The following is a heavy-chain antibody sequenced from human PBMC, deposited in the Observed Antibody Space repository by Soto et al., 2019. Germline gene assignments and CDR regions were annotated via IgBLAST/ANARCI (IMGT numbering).Heavy chain of an antibody. D-gene: IGHD2-2*01. CDR3: ASDWELVPAAKGY. J-gene: IGHJ4*02. V-gene: IGHV1-69*12. CDR2: IIPIFGTA. CDR1: GGTFSSYA. Sequence: QVQLVQSGAEVKKPGSSVKVSCKASGGTFSSYAISWVRQAPGQGLEWMGGIIPIFGTANYAQKFQGRVTSNADEYTSTANMELSSLRAEDTAVYYCASDWELVPAAKGYWGQGTLVTVSS.